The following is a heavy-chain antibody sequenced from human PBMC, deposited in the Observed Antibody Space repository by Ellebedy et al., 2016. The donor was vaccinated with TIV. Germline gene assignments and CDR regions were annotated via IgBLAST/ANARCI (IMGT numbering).Heavy chain of an antibody. D-gene: IGHD6-13*01. J-gene: IGHJ4*02. CDR1: GYSFSRYY. Sequence: AASVTVSCKASGYSFSRYYMHWVRQAPGQGLEWMGIINPNDDTKYYTQNFQGRVTVTRDTSTSTVYMELRSLRSEDTAVYYCARVGGIAAAGTDDYWGQGTLVTVSS. CDR2: INPNDDTK. CDR3: ARVGGIAAAGTDDY. V-gene: IGHV1-46*01.